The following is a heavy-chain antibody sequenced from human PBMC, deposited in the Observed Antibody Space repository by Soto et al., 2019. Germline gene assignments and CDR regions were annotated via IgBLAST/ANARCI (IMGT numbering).Heavy chain of an antibody. CDR1: GGTFSRYT. V-gene: IGHV1-69*13. D-gene: IGHD3-22*01. Sequence: ASVKVSCKASGGTFSRYTITWVRQAPGQGLEWLGGITPMFGTPNYAQKFQGRVTITADESTSTAYMELSSLRSEDTAMYYCARDGTLYDSSAYYYLYWGQGTLVTVSS. CDR2: ITPMFGTP. CDR3: ARDGTLYDSSAYYYLY. J-gene: IGHJ4*02.